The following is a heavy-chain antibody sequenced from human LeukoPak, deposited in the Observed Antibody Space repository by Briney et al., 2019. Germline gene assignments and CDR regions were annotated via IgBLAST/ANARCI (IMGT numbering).Heavy chain of an antibody. J-gene: IGHJ6*03. D-gene: IGHD6-6*01. CDR1: GFTFSDYY. V-gene: IGHV3-11*04. CDR3: ARDLGYSSSSDYYYYMDV. CDR2: IGSSGSTI. Sequence: PGGSLRLSCAASGFTFSDYYMSWIRQAPGKGLEWVSYIGSSGSTIYYADSVKGRFTISRDNAKNSLYLQMNSLRAEDTAVYYCARDLGYSSSSDYYYYMDVWGKGTTVTVSS.